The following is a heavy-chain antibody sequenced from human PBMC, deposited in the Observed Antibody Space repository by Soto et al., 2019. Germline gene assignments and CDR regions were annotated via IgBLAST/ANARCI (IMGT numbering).Heavy chain of an antibody. Sequence: SETLSLTCTVSGGSISSSSYYWGWIRQPPGKGLEWIGSIYYSGSTYYNPSLKSRVTISVDTSKNQFSLKLSSVTAADTAVYYCARLVGVGFDYWGQGTLVTVSS. J-gene: IGHJ4*02. CDR1: GGSISSSSYY. CDR3: ARLVGVGFDY. V-gene: IGHV4-39*01. CDR2: IYYSGST. D-gene: IGHD2-15*01.